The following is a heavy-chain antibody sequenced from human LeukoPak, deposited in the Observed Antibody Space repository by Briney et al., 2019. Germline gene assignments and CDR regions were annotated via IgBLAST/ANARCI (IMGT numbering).Heavy chain of an antibody. J-gene: IGHJ6*02. V-gene: IGHV4-34*01. CDR3: AYMLYGMDV. Sequence: SETLSLTCAVYGGSFSGYYWSWIRQPPGKGLECIGEINHSGSTNYDPSLKSRVTISVDTSKNQFSLKLSSVTAADTAVYYCAYMLYGMDVWGQGTTVTVSS. CDR2: INHSGST. CDR1: GGSFSGYY. D-gene: IGHD2-8*01.